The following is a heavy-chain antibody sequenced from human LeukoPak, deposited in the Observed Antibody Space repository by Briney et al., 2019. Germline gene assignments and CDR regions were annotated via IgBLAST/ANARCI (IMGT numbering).Heavy chain of an antibody. J-gene: IGHJ6*02. CDR1: GYTFTSYD. CDR3: ARVGATDYYYYGMDV. D-gene: IGHD1-26*01. V-gene: IGHV1-8*01. CDR2: MNPNSGNT. Sequence: GASVKVSCKASGYTFTSYDINWVRQATGQGLEWMGWMNPNSGNTGYAHKFQGRVTMTRNTSISTAYMELSSLRSEDTAVYYCARVGATDYYYYGMDVWGQGTTVTVSS.